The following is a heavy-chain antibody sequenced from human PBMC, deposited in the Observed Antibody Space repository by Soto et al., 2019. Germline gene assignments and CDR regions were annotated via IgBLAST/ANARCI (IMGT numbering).Heavy chain of an antibody. J-gene: IGHJ6*02. D-gene: IGHD2-21*02. V-gene: IGHV1-2*04. CDR1: GYTFTGYY. CDR2: INPNSGGT. CDR3: ARDRGVVVTATPYYYYGMDV. Sequence: ASVKVSCKASGYTFTGYYMHWVRQAPGQGLEWMGWINPNSGGTNYAQKFQGWVTMTRDTSISTAYMELSRLRSDDTAVYYCARDRGVVVTATPYYYYGMDVWGQGTTVTVSS.